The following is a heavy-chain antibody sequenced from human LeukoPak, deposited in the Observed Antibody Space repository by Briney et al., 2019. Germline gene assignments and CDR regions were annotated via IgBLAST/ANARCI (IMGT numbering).Heavy chain of an antibody. Sequence: GGSLRLSCAASGFTFSSYAMSWVRQAPGKGLEWVAVIWYDGSNKYYADSVKGRFTISRDNSKNTLYLQMNSLRAEDTAVYYCARDGAITGIDYWGQGTLVTVSS. J-gene: IGHJ4*02. CDR2: IWYDGSNK. CDR3: ARDGAITGIDY. CDR1: GFTFSSYA. D-gene: IGHD3-16*01. V-gene: IGHV3-33*08.